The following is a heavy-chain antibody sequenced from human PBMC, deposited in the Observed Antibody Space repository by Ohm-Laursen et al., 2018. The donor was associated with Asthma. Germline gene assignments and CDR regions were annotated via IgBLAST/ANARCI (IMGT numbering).Heavy chain of an antibody. Sequence: SLRLSCAASGFTFSNYVMSWVRQAPGKGLEWVSRISGSGGTTYSAASVKGRFTISRDNSKNTLYLQMDSLRAEDTAVYYCVRDYCIDGFCSKAFDPWGQGTLVTVSS. CDR2: ISGSGGTT. CDR1: GFTFSNYV. D-gene: IGHD2-8*01. V-gene: IGHV3-23*01. J-gene: IGHJ5*02. CDR3: VRDYCIDGFCSKAFDP.